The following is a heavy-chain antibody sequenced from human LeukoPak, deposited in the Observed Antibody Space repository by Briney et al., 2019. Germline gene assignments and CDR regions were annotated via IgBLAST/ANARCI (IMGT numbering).Heavy chain of an antibody. V-gene: IGHV4-59*08. J-gene: IGHJ4*02. Sequence: PSETLSLTCTVSSVSISSYYWSWIRQPPGKGLEWIGYIYYSGSTKYNPSLKSRVTISVDTSKNQFSLKLSSVTAADTAVYYCARVEYYYDSSPTYYFDYWGQGTLVTVSS. CDR1: SVSISSYY. CDR2: IYYSGST. CDR3: ARVEYYYDSSPTYYFDY. D-gene: IGHD3-22*01.